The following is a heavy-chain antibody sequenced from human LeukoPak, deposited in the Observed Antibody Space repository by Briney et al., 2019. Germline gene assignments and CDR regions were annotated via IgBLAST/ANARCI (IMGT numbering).Heavy chain of an antibody. D-gene: IGHD6-13*01. J-gene: IGHJ5*02. CDR1: GGSFSGYY. CDR3: ARHHQEQLVPKYNWFDP. CDR2: INHSGST. V-gene: IGHV4-34*01. Sequence: SETLSLTCAVYGGSFSGYYWSWIRQPPGKGLEWIGEINHSGSTNYNPSLKSRVTISVDTSKNRFSLKLHSVTAADTAVYYCARHHQEQLVPKYNWFDPWGQGTLVTVSS.